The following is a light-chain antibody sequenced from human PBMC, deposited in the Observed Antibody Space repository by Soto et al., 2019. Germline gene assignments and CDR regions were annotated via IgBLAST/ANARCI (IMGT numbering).Light chain of an antibody. CDR2: HAS. V-gene: IGKV3-20*01. CDR1: QSVGNNF. CDR3: HQYASAPLT. Sequence: EIVLTQSPGTLSLSPGERAALSCRASQSVGNNFLGWYQQKPGQSPRLLIYHASNKATGIPDRFSGTASGTDFTLTISRLEPEDFAAYFCHQYASAPLTFGGGTKVEIK. J-gene: IGKJ4*01.